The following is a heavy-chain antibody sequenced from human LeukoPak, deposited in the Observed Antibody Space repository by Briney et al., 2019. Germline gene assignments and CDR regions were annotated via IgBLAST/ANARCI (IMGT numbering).Heavy chain of an antibody. CDR2: ISGSGGRT. J-gene: IGHJ4*02. D-gene: IGHD3-22*01. CDR3: AKRGVVIRVILVGFHKEAYYFDS. Sequence: PGGSLRLSCAVSGITLSNYGMSWVRQAPGKGLEWVAGISGSGGRTNYADAVKGRFTISRDNAKNTLFLQMNSLRVEDTALYFCAKRGVVIRVILVGFHKEAYYFDSWGQGALVTVSS. V-gene: IGHV3-23*01. CDR1: GITLSNYG.